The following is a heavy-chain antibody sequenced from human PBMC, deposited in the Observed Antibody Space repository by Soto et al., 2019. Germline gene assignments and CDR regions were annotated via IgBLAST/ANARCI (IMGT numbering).Heavy chain of an antibody. D-gene: IGHD2-15*01. CDR1: GGTFSSYT. CDR3: ARDTERTEDIVVVVAALDI. V-gene: IGHV1-69*04. CDR2: IIPILGIA. J-gene: IGHJ3*02. Sequence: VASVKVSCKASGGTFSSYTISWVRQAPGQGLEWMGRIIPILGIANYAQKFQGRVTITADKSTSTAYMELSSLRSEDTAVYYCARDTERTEDIVVVVAALDIWGQGTMVTVSS.